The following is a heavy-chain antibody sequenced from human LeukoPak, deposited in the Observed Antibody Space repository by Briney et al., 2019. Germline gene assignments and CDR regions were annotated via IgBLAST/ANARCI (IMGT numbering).Heavy chain of an antibody. CDR3: AKSPGGLVSGSSFDY. CDR1: GFTFSSYG. J-gene: IGHJ4*02. D-gene: IGHD3-16*01. V-gene: IGHV3-30*18. CDR2: ISYDGSNK. Sequence: GGSLRLSCAASGFTFSSYGMHWVRQAPGKGLEWVAVISYDGSNKYYADSVKGRFTISRDNSKNTLYLQMNSLRAEDTAVYYCAKSPGGLVSGSSFDYWGQGTLVTVSS.